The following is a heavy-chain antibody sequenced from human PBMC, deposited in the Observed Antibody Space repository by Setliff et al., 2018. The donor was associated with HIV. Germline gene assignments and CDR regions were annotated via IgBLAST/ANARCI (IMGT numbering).Heavy chain of an antibody. J-gene: IGHJ3*02. CDR3: ARDPTYYFDSSGPYDAFDI. Sequence: PSCAASGFTFSGYSMHWVRQAPGKGLEWVAVISYDGNIKYYADSVKGRFTISRDNSKTTLYVQMNSLRAEDTAVYYCARDPTYYFDSSGPYDAFDIWGQGTMVTVSS. CDR2: ISYDGNIK. CDR1: GFTFSGYS. D-gene: IGHD3-22*01. V-gene: IGHV3-30*04.